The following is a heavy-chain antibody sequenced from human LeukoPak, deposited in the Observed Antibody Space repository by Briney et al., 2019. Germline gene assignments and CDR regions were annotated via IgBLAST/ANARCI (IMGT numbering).Heavy chain of an antibody. CDR2: IYTIGST. CDR1: GGSISSYF. J-gene: IGHJ2*01. Sequence: PSETLSLTCTVSGGSISSYFWSWIRQPAGKRLEWIGRIYTIGSTNYNPFLMSRVIMSVDTSKNQFSLKLSSVTAADTAVYYCASDSGGYNLYFDLWGRGTLVTVSS. D-gene: IGHD5-24*01. V-gene: IGHV4-4*07. CDR3: ASDSGGYNLYFDL.